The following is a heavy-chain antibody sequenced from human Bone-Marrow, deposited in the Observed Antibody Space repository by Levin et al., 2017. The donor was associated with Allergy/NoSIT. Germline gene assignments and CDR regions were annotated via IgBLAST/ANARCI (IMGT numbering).Heavy chain of an antibody. CDR2: ILHDGRIG. J-gene: IGHJ6*02. Sequence: LSLTCAASGFTLSNYGMHWVRQAPGKGLEWVTDILHDGRIGDFAESVKGRFTVSRDNANNMLYLEMNSLRVEDTAVYYCAKGGAMVRGDTFLGYGMDVWGQGTTVIVSS. CDR1: GFTLSNYG. D-gene: IGHD3-10*01. CDR3: AKGGAMVRGDTFLGYGMDV. V-gene: IGHV3-30*18.